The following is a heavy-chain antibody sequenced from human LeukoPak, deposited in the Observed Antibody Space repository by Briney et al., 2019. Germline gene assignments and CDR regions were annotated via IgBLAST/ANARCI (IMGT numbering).Heavy chain of an antibody. V-gene: IGHV4-59*01. CDR2: IYYSGST. D-gene: IGHD6-19*01. J-gene: IGHJ3*02. CDR3: ARVVGEAVAGTSDAFDI. Sequence: PSETLSLTCTVSGGSISSYYWSWIRQPPGKGLEWIGYIYYSGSTNYNPSLKSRVTISVDTSKNQFSLKLSSVTAADTAVYYCARVVGEAVAGTSDAFDIWGQGTMVTVSS. CDR1: GGSISSYY.